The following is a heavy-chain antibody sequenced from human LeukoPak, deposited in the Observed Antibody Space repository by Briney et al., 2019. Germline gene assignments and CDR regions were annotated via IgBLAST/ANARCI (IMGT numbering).Heavy chain of an antibody. Sequence: SETLSLTCAVYGGSFSGYYWSWIRQPPGKGLEWIGNIFYSGSTYYSPSVKSRVTISLDTSRNQFSLKLNSVTAADTAVYYCAKSNGYGLVDIWGQGTMVTVSS. CDR3: AKSNGYGLVDI. D-gene: IGHD3-10*01. CDR1: GGSFSGYY. V-gene: IGHV4-34*12. CDR2: IFYSGST. J-gene: IGHJ3*02.